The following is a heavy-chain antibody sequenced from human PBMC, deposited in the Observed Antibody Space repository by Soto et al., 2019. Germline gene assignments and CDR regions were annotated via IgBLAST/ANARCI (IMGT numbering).Heavy chain of an antibody. J-gene: IGHJ4*02. CDR3: ASGYCSGGSCYPVLVN. D-gene: IGHD2-15*01. CDR1: GLTFSSYA. CDR2: ISSNGGST. V-gene: IGHV3-64*01. Sequence: GGSLRLSCAASGLTFSSYAMHWVRQAPGKGLEYVSAISSNGGSTYYANSVKGRFTISRANSKNTLYLQMGSLRAEDMAVYYCASGYCSGGSCYPVLVNWGQG.